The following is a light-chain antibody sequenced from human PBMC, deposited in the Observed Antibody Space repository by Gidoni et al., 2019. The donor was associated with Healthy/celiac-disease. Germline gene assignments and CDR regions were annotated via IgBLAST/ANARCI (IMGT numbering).Light chain of an antibody. CDR2: DAS. CDR3: QRRSNWPPT. J-gene: IGKJ1*01. Sequence: EIVLTQSPATLSLSPGERATLSCRASQSVSSYLSWYQQKPGQAPRLLIYDASNRATGIPARFSGSGSGTDFTLTISSLEPEDFAGYYCQRRSNWPPTFGQGTKVEIK. V-gene: IGKV3-11*01. CDR1: QSVSSY.